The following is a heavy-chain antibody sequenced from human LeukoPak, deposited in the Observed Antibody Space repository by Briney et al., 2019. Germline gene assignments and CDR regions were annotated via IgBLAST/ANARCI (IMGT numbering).Heavy chain of an antibody. J-gene: IGHJ5*02. D-gene: IGHD2-21*01. CDR2: ISWNSGSI. CDR1: GFTFDDYA. CDR3: ASEKYCVT. Sequence: GGSLRLSCAASGFTFDDYAMHWVRQAPGKGLEWVSGISWNSGSIGYADSVKGRFTISRDNAKNSLYLQMNSLRAEDTAVYYCASEKYCVTWGQGTLVAVSS. V-gene: IGHV3-9*01.